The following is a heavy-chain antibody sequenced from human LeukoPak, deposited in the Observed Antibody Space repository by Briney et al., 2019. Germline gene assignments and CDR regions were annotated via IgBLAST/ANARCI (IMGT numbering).Heavy chain of an antibody. CDR3: ARGPQKYGDYFMDV. Sequence: SETLSLTCTVSGGSISSYYWSWIRQPPGKGPEWIGYIYYSGSTNYNPSLKSRVTISVDTSKNQFSLKLSSVTAADTAVYYCARGPQKYGDYFMDVWGKGTTVTISS. D-gene: IGHD4-17*01. CDR2: IYYSGST. CDR1: GGSISSYY. J-gene: IGHJ6*03. V-gene: IGHV4-59*01.